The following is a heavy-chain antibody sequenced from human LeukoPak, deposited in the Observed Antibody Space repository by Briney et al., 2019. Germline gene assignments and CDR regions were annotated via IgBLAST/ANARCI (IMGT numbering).Heavy chain of an antibody. CDR1: GGTFSSYA. V-gene: IGHV1-69*06. D-gene: IGHD4-17*01. Sequence: ASVTVSCKASGGTFSSYAINWVRQAPGQGLEWMGGIIPIFGTANYAQKFQGRVTITADKSTGTAYMELSSLRSEDTAVYYCARGATTYAFDIWGQGTMVTVSS. J-gene: IGHJ3*02. CDR2: IIPIFGTA. CDR3: ARGATTYAFDI.